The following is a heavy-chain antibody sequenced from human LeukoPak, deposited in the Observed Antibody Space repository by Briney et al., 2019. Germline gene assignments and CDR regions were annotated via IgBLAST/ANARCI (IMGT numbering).Heavy chain of an antibody. V-gene: IGHV3-53*01. Sequence: GGSLRLSCAASGFTVSSNYMSWVRQAPGKGLEWVSVIYSGGSTYCADSVKGRFTISRDNSKNTLYLQMNSLRAEDTAVYYCAAITIFGVGYFDYWGQGTLVTVSS. J-gene: IGHJ4*02. D-gene: IGHD3-3*01. CDR2: IYSGGST. CDR1: GFTVSSNY. CDR3: AAITIFGVGYFDY.